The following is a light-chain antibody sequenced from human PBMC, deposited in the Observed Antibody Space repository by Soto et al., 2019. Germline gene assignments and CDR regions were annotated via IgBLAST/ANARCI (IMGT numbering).Light chain of an antibody. V-gene: IGLV2-11*01. J-gene: IGLJ1*01. CDR1: SSDVGTYEF. Sequence: QSALTQPRSVSGSPGQSVTISCTGTSSDVGTYEFVSWYQQHPGKAPRLMIFDVSERPSGVPDRFSGSKSGNTASLTISGLQAEDEADYYCCLYAVTFYVFGTGTKVTVL. CDR2: DVS. CDR3: CLYAVTFYV.